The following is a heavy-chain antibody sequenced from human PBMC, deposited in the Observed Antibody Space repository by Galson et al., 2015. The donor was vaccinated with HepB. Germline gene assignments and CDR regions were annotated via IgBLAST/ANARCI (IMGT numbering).Heavy chain of an antibody. D-gene: IGHD2-15*01. V-gene: IGHV3-23*01. CDR2: ISGSGGST. CDR3: AKDCSGGSCYWGLEDY. CDR1: GFTFSSYA. Sequence: SLRLSCAASGFTFSSYAMSWVRQAPGKGLEWVSAISGSGGSTYYADSVKGRFTISRDNSKNTLYLQMNSLRAEDTAVYYCAKDCSGGSCYWGLEDYWGQGTLVTVSS. J-gene: IGHJ4*02.